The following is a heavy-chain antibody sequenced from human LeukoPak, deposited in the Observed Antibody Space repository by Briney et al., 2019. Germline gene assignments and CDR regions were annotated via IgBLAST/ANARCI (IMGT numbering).Heavy chain of an antibody. CDR2: IYYSGST. J-gene: IGHJ4*02. D-gene: IGHD2-2*01. CDR1: GGSISSYY. V-gene: IGHV4-59*01. Sequence: KPSETLSLTCTVSGGSISSYYWSWIRQPPGKGLEWIGYIYYSGSTNCNPSLKSRVTISVDTSKNQFSLKLSSVTAADTAVYYCARSRYCSTSTCYGDFDYWGQGTLVTVSS. CDR3: ARSRYCSTSTCYGDFDY.